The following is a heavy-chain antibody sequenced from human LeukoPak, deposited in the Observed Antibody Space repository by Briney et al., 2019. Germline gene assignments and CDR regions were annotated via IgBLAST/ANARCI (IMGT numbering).Heavy chain of an antibody. CDR1: VGTFSSYA. J-gene: IGHJ4*02. CDR2: IIPIFGTA. D-gene: IGHD5-18*01. V-gene: IGHV1-69*13. Sequence: GASVKVSCKASVGTFSSYAISWVRQAPGQGLEWMGGIIPIFGTANYAQKFQGRVRINADESTSKAYMELRSLRSEDTAVSSCARLQGGYSYGDFDYWGQGTLVTVSS. CDR3: ARLQGGYSYGDFDY.